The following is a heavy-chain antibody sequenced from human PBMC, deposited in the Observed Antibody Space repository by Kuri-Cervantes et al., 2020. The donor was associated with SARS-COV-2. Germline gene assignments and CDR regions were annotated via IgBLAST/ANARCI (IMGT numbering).Heavy chain of an antibody. J-gene: IGHJ2*01. Sequence: GGSLRLSCAASGFTLSGYGIHWVRQAPGKGLEWVAATSADRTKEYYLDSVKGRFAISRGNSKNTVYLQINSLRAEDTAVYYCARDSDTTGYYWYFDLWGHGTLVTVSS. CDR2: TSADRTKE. CDR3: ARDSDTTGYYWYFDL. CDR1: GFTLSGYG. D-gene: IGHD3-22*01. V-gene: IGHV3-33*05.